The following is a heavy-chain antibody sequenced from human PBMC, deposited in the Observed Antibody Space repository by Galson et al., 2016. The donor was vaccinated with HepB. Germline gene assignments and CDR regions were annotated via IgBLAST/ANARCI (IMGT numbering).Heavy chain of an antibody. V-gene: IGHV4-34*12. CDR2: IFESGTT. D-gene: IGHD1-1*01. CDR3: ARGTRAFFDY. CDR1: GFTFSSYS. J-gene: IGHJ4*02. Sequence: LRLSCAASGFTFSSYSMNWVRQSPGKGLEWIGDIFESGTTKYNPSLKSRITINPDTSKNQFSLQLNSVTPEDTAVYYCARGTRAFFDYWGQGTLVTVSS.